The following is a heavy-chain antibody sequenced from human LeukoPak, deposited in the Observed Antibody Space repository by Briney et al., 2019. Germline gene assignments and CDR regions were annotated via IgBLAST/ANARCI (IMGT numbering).Heavy chain of an antibody. CDR3: ASSTMVRGVIDDY. CDR2: IYTSGST. CDR1: GGSISSGSYY. J-gene: IGHJ4*02. V-gene: IGHV4-61*02. D-gene: IGHD3-10*01. Sequence: SETLSLTCTVSGGSISSGSYYWSWIRQPAGKGLEWIGRIYTSGSTNYNPSLKSRVTISVDTSKNQFSLKLSSVTAADTAVYYCASSTMVRGVIDDYWGQGTLVTVSS.